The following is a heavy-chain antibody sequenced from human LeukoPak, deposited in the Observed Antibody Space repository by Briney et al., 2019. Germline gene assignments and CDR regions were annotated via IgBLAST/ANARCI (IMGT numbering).Heavy chain of an antibody. CDR1: GGSISSGSYY. D-gene: IGHD6-6*01. CDR2: IYTSGST. J-gene: IGHJ4*02. CDR3: ARAFFGYSSSAVGD. V-gene: IGHV4-61*02. Sequence: SETVSLTCTVSGGSISSGSYYWSWIRQPAGKGLEWIGRIYTSGSTNYNPSLKSRVTISVDTSKNQFSLKLSSVTAADTAVYYCARAFFGYSSSAVGDWGQGTLVTVSS.